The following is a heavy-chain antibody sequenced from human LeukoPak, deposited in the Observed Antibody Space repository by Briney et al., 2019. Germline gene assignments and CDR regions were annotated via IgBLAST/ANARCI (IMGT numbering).Heavy chain of an antibody. J-gene: IGHJ4*02. D-gene: IGHD5-12*01. CDR1: GFTFSSYA. CDR2: IYSGGST. Sequence: GGSLRLSCAASGFTFSSYAMSWVRQAPGKGLEWVSVIYSGGSTYYADSVKGRFTISRDNSKNTVYLQMNSLRAEDTAVYYCASSKWLRAYDYWGQGTLVTVSS. CDR3: ASSKWLRAYDY. V-gene: IGHV3-53*01.